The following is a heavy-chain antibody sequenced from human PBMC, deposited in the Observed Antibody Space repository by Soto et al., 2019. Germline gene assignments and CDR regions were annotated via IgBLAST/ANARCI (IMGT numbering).Heavy chain of an antibody. Sequence: PGGSLRLSCAASGFTFSNAWMNWVRQAPGKGLEWVGRIKSKTDGGTTDYAAPVKGRFTISRDNAKRSVFLQMNSLRAEDTAVYYCTRPCRYCNGGGPGNWFDPWGQGTLVTVSS. J-gene: IGHJ5*02. CDR2: IKSKTDGGTT. D-gene: IGHD2-8*02. CDR1: GFTFSNAW. V-gene: IGHV3-15*07. CDR3: TRPCRYCNGGGPGNWFDP.